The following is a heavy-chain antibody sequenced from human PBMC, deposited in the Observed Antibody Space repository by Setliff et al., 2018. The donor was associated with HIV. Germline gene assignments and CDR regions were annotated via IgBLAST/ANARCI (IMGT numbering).Heavy chain of an antibody. J-gene: IGHJ3*02. CDR3: ARHQVIPTVIGAFDI. CDR2: LYYGGTT. Sequence: SETRSLTCTVSGDSISTSNSYWGWVRQPPGKGLEWIGSLYYGGTTYYNPSLKSRVTISVDTSKNHFSLKLSSVTAADTAVYYCARHQVIPTVIGAFDIWGQGTAVTVSS. V-gene: IGHV4-39*01. CDR1: GDSISTSNSY. D-gene: IGHD3-16*02.